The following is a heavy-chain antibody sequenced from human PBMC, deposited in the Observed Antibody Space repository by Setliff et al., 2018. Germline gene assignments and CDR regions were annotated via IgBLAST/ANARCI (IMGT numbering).Heavy chain of an antibody. CDR1: GYIFNTFG. CDR3: ARSPPNRGLGQGHHMDV. D-gene: IGHD3-10*01. V-gene: IGHV1-18*01. CDR2: ISPYNGDT. J-gene: IGHJ6*03. Sequence: GASVKVSCKASGYIFNTFGISWVRRAPGQGLEWIGWISPYNGDTKYAQKLQDRVTMTIDTSTSTAYVEVRSLRSDDTALYYCARSPPNRGLGQGHHMDVWGKGTSVTVSS.